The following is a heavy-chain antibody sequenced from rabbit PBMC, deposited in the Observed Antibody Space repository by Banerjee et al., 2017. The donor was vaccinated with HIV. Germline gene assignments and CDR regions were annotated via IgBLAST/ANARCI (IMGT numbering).Heavy chain of an antibody. V-gene: IGHV1S43*01. D-gene: IGHD7-1*01. CDR2: IGTGDGDT. CDR1: GIDFSSYYY. CDR3: ARDLAAVTGWNFGL. Sequence: QQQLEESGGGLVKPGGTLTLTCKASGIDFSSYYYMCWVRQAPGKGLEWIACIGTGDGDTYYASWAKGRFTISKTSSTVDLKMTSLTAADTATYFCARDLAAVTGWNFGLWGQGTLVTDS. J-gene: IGHJ3*01.